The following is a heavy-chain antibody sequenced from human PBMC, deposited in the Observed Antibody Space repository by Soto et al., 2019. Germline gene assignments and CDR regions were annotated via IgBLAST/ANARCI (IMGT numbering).Heavy chain of an antibody. V-gene: IGHV3-30-3*01. J-gene: IGHJ4*02. D-gene: IGHD1-26*01. CDR1: GFTFSSYA. CDR2: ISYDGSNK. Sequence: QVQLVESGGGVVQPGRSLRLSCAASGFTFSSYAMHWVRQAPGKGLEWVAVISYDGSNKYYADSVKGRFTIFRDNSKNTLYLQMNSLRAEDTAVYYCARGWETFDYWGQGTLVTVSS. CDR3: ARGWETFDY.